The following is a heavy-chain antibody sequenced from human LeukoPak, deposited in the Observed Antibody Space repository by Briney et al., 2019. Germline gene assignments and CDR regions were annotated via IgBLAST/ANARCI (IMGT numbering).Heavy chain of an antibody. CDR1: GFTFSSFA. CDR2: ISGSGSTT. J-gene: IGHJ4*01. D-gene: IGHD1-1*01. Sequence: GGSLRLSCAASGFTFSSFAMSWVRQAPGKGLEWISGISGSGSTTYYADSVKGRFTISRDSSKNTLYLQVNSLRAEDTAVYYCAKDAWKRFDYWGHGTLVTVSS. V-gene: IGHV3-23*01. CDR3: AKDAWKRFDY.